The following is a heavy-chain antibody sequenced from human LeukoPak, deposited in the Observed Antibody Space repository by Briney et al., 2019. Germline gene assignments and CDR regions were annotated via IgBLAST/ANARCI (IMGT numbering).Heavy chain of an antibody. V-gene: IGHV1-46*01. D-gene: IGHD6-13*01. J-gene: IGHJ4*02. CDR2: INPSGGST. Sequence: ASVKVSCKASGYTFTGYYMHWVRQAPGQGLEWMGIINPSGGSTSYAQKFQGRVTMTRDMSTSTVYMELSSLRSEDTAVYYCASSDSTGYSSSWYYYWGQGTLVTVSS. CDR1: GYTFTGYY. CDR3: ASSDSTGYSSSWYYY.